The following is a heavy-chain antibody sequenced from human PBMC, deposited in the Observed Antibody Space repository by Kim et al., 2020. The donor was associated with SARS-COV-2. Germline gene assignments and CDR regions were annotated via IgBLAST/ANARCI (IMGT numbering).Heavy chain of an antibody. CDR2: K. CDR3: ARDPEVKAVDL. J-gene: IGHJ3*01. Sequence: KDYVDSVKGRFTITRDNAKSSLYLQMGRLRVEDTAVYYCARDPEVKAVDLWGQGTMVIVSS. V-gene: IGHV3-7*01. D-gene: IGHD2-21*01.